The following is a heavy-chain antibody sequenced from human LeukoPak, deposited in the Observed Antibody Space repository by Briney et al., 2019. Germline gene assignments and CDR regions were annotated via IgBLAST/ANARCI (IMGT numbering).Heavy chain of an antibody. CDR1: GFSLSTSGMC. V-gene: IGHV2-70*11. Sequence: SGPALVKPTRTLTLTCTFSGFSLSTSGMCVSWIRQPPGKALEWLARIDWDDDKYYSTSLKTRLTISKDTSKNQVVLTMTNMDPVDTATYYCARADGSGSQHDAFDIWGQGTMVTVSS. CDR2: IDWDDDK. J-gene: IGHJ3*02. CDR3: ARADGSGSQHDAFDI. D-gene: IGHD3-10*01.